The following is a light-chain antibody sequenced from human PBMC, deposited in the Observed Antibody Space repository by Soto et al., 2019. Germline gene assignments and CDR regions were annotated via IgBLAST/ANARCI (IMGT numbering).Light chain of an antibody. CDR1: SSDIGAYDY. CDR3: CLSPGSLTWL. Sequence: QSALTQPASLSGSPGQSITISCTGTSSDIGAYDYVSWFQQHPGKAPKLMISEVNNRPSGVPDRFSGSKSGSTASLTISGLQAEDEAEYYCCLSPGSLTWLFGGGTKLTVL. V-gene: IGLV2-14*01. J-gene: IGLJ3*02. CDR2: EVN.